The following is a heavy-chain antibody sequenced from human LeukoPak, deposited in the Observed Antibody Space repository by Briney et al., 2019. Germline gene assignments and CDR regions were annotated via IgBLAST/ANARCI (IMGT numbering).Heavy chain of an antibody. J-gene: IGHJ4*02. CDR2: ISSSSSYI. V-gene: IGHV3-21*04. D-gene: IGHD3-10*01. Sequence: GGSLRLSCAASGFTFSSYSMNWVRQAPGKGLEWVSSISSSSSYIYYADSVKGRFTISRDNAKNSLYLQMNSLRAEDTALYYCAKTPSYYKPSFDYWGQGTLVTVSS. CDR3: AKTPSYYKPSFDY. CDR1: GFTFSSYS.